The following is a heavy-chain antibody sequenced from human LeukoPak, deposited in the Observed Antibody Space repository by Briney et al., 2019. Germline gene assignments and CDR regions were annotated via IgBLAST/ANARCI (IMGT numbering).Heavy chain of an antibody. D-gene: IGHD2-2*01. CDR2: IKQDGSEK. CDR3: ARAGYCSSTSCYYYYYMDV. J-gene: IGHJ6*03. CDR1: GFTFSSYW. V-gene: IGHV3-7*01. Sequence: GGSLRLSCAASGFTFSSYWMSWVRQAPGKGLEWVANIKQDGSEKCYVDSVKGRFTISRDNAKNSLYLQMNSLRAEDTAVYYCARAGYCSSTSCYYYYYMDVWGKGTTVTVSS.